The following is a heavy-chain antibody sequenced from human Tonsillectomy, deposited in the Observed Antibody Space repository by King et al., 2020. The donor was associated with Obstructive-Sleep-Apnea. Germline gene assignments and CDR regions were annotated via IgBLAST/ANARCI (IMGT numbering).Heavy chain of an antibody. CDR3: ARDSMYSSGPRRTTSGHYFDY. CDR2: IYYSGST. Sequence: VQLQESGPGLVKPSETLSLTCTVSGGSISSYYWSWIRQPPGKGLEWIGYIYYSGSTNYNPSLKSRVTISVDTSKNQFSLKLSSVTAADTAVYYCARDSMYSSGPRRTTSGHYFDYWGQGTLVTVSS. J-gene: IGHJ4*02. D-gene: IGHD6-19*01. V-gene: IGHV4-59*01. CDR1: GGSISSYY.